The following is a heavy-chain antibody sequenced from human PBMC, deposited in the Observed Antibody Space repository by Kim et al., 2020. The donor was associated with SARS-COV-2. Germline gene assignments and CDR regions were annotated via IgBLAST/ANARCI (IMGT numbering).Heavy chain of an antibody. CDR1: GFTFSSYG. CDR3: ARGGRGPLSTSVVVVAATLVRRFDP. D-gene: IGHD2-15*01. CDR2: IWYDGSNK. J-gene: IGHJ5*02. Sequence: GGSLRLSCAASGFTFSSYGMHWVRQAPGKGLEWVAVIWYDGSNKYYADSVKGRFTISRDNSKNTLYLQMNSLRAEDTAVYYCARGGRGPLSTSVVVVAATLVRRFDPWGQGTLVTVSS. V-gene: IGHV3-33*01.